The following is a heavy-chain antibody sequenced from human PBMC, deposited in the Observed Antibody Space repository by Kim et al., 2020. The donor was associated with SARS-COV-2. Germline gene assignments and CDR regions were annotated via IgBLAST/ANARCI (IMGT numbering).Heavy chain of an antibody. J-gene: IGHJ4*02. V-gene: IGHV1-3*01. CDR3: AVTPYYYDSSGYYEVIDY. CDR2: INAGNGNT. Sequence: ASVKVSCKASGYTFTSYAMHWVRQAPGQRLEWMGWINAGNGNTKYSQKFQGRVTITRDTSASTAYMELSSLRSEDTAVYYCAVTPYYYDSSGYYEVIDYWGQGALVTVSS. D-gene: IGHD3-22*01. CDR1: GYTFTSYA.